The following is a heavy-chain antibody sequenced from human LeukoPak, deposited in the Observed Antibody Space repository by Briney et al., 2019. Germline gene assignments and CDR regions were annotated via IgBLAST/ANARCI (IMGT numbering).Heavy chain of an antibody. CDR3: ARGREGYSYVYED. V-gene: IGHV3-7*01. CDR2: IKQDGTER. J-gene: IGHJ4*02. Sequence: QPGGSLRFSCAASGFTFTTYWMSWVRQAPGKGLEWVANIKQDGTERYYVDSVKGRFTISRANAKNSLFLQLNSLRAEDTAVYYCARGREGYSYVYEDWGQGTVVAVSS. CDR1: GFTFTTYW. D-gene: IGHD5-18*01.